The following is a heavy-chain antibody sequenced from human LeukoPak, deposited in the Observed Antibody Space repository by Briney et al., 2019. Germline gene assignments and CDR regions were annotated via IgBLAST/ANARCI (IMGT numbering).Heavy chain of an antibody. CDR2: INWNGGST. CDR1: GFTFDDYG. CDR3: ARGRASRSYYDILTGPSSSYYMDV. V-gene: IGHV3-20*04. J-gene: IGHJ6*03. D-gene: IGHD3-9*01. Sequence: GGSLRLPCAASGFTFDDYGMSWVRQAPGKGLEWVSGINWNGGSTGYADSVKGRFTISRDNAKNSLYLQMNSLRAEDTALYYCARGRASRSYYDILTGPSSSYYMDVWGKGTTVTISS.